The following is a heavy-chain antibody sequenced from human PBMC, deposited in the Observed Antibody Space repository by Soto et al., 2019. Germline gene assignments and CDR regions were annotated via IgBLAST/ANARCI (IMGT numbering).Heavy chain of an antibody. J-gene: IGHJ3*02. V-gene: IGHV3-30*18. CDR3: AKAQIFWGPDAFDI. D-gene: IGHD3-9*01. CDR1: GFTFSSYG. CDR2: ISYDGSKK. Sequence: PGGSLRLSCAASGFTFSSYGMHWVRQAPGKGLEWVAVISYDGSKKYYTDSVKGRFTISRDNSKNTLYLQIDSLRAEDTAVYYCAKAQIFWGPDAFDIWGQATMVTVSS.